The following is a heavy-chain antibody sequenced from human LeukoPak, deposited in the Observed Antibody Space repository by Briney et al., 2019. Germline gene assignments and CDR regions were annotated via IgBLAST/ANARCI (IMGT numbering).Heavy chain of an antibody. J-gene: IGHJ3*02. CDR3: ARDRAGWLQLQGNDAFDI. CDR1: GYTFTGYY. D-gene: IGHD5-24*01. Sequence: ASVKVSCKASGYTFTGYYMHWVRRAPGQGLEWMGWINPNSGDTNSAQKFQGRVTMTRDTSISTAYMELSRLRSDDTAVYYCARDRAGWLQLQGNDAFDIWGQGTMVTVSS. V-gene: IGHV1-2*02. CDR2: INPNSGDT.